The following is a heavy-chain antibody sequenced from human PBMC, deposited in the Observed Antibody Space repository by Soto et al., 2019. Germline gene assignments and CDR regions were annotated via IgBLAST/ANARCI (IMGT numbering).Heavy chain of an antibody. CDR1: GDSVSSNSAA. D-gene: IGHD3-10*01. Sequence: PSQTLSLTCAISGDSVSSNSAAWNRIMHSPSRGLEWLGRTYYRSKWNNDYALSVKSRITINPDTSKNQFSLHLYSVTPEDTAVYYCTGITWFRGMDVWGQGTTVTVSS. J-gene: IGHJ6*02. V-gene: IGHV6-1*01. CDR3: TGITWFRGMDV. CDR2: TYYRSKWNN.